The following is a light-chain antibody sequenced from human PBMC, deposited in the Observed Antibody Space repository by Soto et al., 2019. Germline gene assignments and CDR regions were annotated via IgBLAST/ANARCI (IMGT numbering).Light chain of an antibody. J-gene: IGKJ1*01. V-gene: IGKV1-39*01. Sequence: DIQMTQSPSSLSASVGDRVTITCRASQTITTYLNWYQQKPGKAPQLLIYGASTLQSGVPSRFTGSGSGTDFTLTISSLQPEDFATYHCQQSHSTPWKFGQGTKVEIK. CDR1: QTITTY. CDR3: QQSHSTPWK. CDR2: GAS.